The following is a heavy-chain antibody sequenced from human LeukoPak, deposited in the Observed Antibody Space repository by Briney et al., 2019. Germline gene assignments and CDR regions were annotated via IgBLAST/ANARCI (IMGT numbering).Heavy chain of an antibody. CDR1: GFTFSDFT. D-gene: IGHD3-16*01. J-gene: IGHJ4*02. Sequence: PGGSLRLSCAASGFTFSDFTMTCVRQAPGKGREGGSAIGGRGTSTYYADSPGGRFTISRDNSKDMLYLQKNSLKVEDPPTYYCEKEGGVWGQGTKVTVSS. CDR2: IGGRGTST. CDR3: EKEGGV. V-gene: IGHV3-23*01.